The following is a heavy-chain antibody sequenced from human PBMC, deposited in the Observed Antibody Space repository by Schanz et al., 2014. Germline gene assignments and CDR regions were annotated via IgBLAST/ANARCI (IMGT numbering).Heavy chain of an antibody. CDR2: IIPILGIA. Sequence: QVQLVQSGAEVKKPGSSMKVSCKASGGTFTSYTINWVRQAPGQGLEWMGRIIPILGIANYAQKFQGRVTTTADRSTSTAYMELSSLRSEDTAVYYCARGYGDSPTDFWGQGTLVTVSS. J-gene: IGHJ4*02. CDR1: GGTFTSYT. D-gene: IGHD4-17*01. CDR3: ARGYGDSPTDF. V-gene: IGHV1-69*02.